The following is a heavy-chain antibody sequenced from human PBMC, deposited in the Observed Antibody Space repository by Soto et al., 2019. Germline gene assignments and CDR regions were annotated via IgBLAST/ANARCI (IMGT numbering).Heavy chain of an antibody. V-gene: IGHV1-69*13. Sequence: GSSVKVSCKASGGTFSSYAISWVRQAPGQGLEWMGGIIPIFGTANYAQKFQGRVTITADESTSTAYMELSSLRSEDTAVYYCARPRGYYYYYYGMDVWGQGTTVTVSS. J-gene: IGHJ6*02. CDR3: ARPRGYYYYYYGMDV. CDR1: GGTFSSYA. CDR2: IIPIFGTA.